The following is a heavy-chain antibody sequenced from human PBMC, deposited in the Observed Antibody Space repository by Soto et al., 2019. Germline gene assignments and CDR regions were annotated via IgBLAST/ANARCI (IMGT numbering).Heavy chain of an antibody. CDR3: ARIREPLTGGPWFDP. CDR1: GGSFSGYY. V-gene: IGHV4-34*01. D-gene: IGHD1-26*01. CDR2: INHSGST. Sequence: SETLSLTCAVYGGSFSGYYWSWIRQPPGKGLEWIGEINHSGSTNYNPSLKSRVTISVDTSKNQFSLKLNSVTAADTAVYYCARIREPLTGGPWFDPWGQGTLVTVSS. J-gene: IGHJ5*02.